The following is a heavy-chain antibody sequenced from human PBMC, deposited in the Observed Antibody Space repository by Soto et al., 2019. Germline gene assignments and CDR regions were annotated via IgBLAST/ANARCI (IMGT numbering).Heavy chain of an antibody. CDR3: ARLKSTYSGSYFGGGFFDY. Sequence: QLQLQESGPGLVKPSETLSLTCNVSGGSMSNTAYYWGWIRQTPGKGLEWIGSIFYTGSAYYNSSLKSRVTISVDTSKNQFSLKLLSVAAADTAIYYCARLKSTYSGSYFGGGFFDYWGQGSLVTVSS. CDR1: GGSMSNTAYY. D-gene: IGHD6-13*01. V-gene: IGHV4-39*01. CDR2: IFYTGSA. J-gene: IGHJ4*02.